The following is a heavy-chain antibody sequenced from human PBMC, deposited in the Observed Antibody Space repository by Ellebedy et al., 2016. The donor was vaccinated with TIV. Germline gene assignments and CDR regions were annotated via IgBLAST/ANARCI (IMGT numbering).Heavy chain of an antibody. D-gene: IGHD3-22*01. V-gene: IGHV3-7*01. Sequence: GGSLRLSXAASGFTFSNYWMSWVRQAPGKGLEWVANIKQDGSEIYYVDSVKGRFTISRDNAENSLYLQMNSLRAQDTAVYYCARAIGSGSSYWGQGTLVTVSS. CDR3: ARAIGSGSSY. J-gene: IGHJ4*02. CDR2: IKQDGSEI. CDR1: GFTFSNYW.